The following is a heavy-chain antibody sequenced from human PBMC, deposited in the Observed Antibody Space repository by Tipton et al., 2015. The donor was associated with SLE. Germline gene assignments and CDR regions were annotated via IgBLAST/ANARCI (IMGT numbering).Heavy chain of an antibody. CDR1: GGSVSNPSYY. CDR3: ARGERSSMPDY. D-gene: IGHD6-13*01. V-gene: IGHV4-61*02. J-gene: IGHJ4*02. Sequence: LRLSCTVSGGSVSNPSYYWSWIRQSAGKGLEWIGRIYSSGTTNYNPSLKSRLTISLDTSKNQFSLNLNSVTAADTAVYYCARGERSSMPDYWGQGSLVTVSS. CDR2: IYSSGTT.